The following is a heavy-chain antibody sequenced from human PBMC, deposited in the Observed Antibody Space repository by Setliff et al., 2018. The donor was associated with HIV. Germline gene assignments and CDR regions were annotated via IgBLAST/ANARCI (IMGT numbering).Heavy chain of an antibody. Sequence: GGSLRLSCAASGFTFRSYWLNWVRQAPGKGLEWVSSISSSSSYIYYADSVKGRFTISRDNAKNSLYLQMNSLRAEDTAVYYCARGPYYYDSSGPFDYWGQGTLVTVSS. CDR3: ARGPYYYDSSGPFDY. D-gene: IGHD3-22*01. CDR2: ISSSSSYI. V-gene: IGHV3-21*01. J-gene: IGHJ4*02. CDR1: GFTFRSYW.